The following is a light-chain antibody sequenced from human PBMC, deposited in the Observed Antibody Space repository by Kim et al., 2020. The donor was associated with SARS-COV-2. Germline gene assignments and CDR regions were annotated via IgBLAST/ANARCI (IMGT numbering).Light chain of an antibody. CDR3: QQYNNWPLNS. V-gene: IGKV3-15*01. Sequence: SPGGMAPLSAWPVQSVTSTLARCQQRPVHAPRLLLYSAYTAATVIPARFSVSVSGTEFSLSISSLRSEDFAVYYCQQYNNWPLNSFGQGTKLEF. CDR2: SAY. CDR1: QSVTST. J-gene: IGKJ2*03.